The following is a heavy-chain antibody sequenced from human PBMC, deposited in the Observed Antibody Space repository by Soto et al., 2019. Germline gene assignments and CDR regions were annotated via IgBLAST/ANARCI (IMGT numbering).Heavy chain of an antibody. V-gene: IGHV4-34*01. J-gene: IGHJ6*02. CDR1: GGSFSGYY. D-gene: IGHD3-3*01. CDR3: ARVGRYDFWSGYHYYYGMDV. Sequence: SETLSLTCAVYGGSFSGYYWSWIRQPPGKGLEWIGEINHSESTNYNTSLKSRVKISVDTSKNQFSLKLSSVTAADTAVYYCARVGRYDFWSGYHYYYGMDVWGQGTTVT. CDR2: INHSEST.